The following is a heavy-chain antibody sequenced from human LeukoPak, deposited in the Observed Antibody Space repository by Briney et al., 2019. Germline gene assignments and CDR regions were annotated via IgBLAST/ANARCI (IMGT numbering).Heavy chain of an antibody. CDR2: INAGNGNT. D-gene: IGHD6-13*01. Sequence: ASVKVSCKASGYTFTSYAMHWVRQAPGQRLEWMGWINAGNGNTKYSQKFQGRVTITRDTSASTAYMELSSLRSEDTAVYYCARAGEAAASTEFDYWGQGTLVTVSS. CDR3: ARAGEAAASTEFDY. CDR1: GYTFTSYA. J-gene: IGHJ4*02. V-gene: IGHV1-3*01.